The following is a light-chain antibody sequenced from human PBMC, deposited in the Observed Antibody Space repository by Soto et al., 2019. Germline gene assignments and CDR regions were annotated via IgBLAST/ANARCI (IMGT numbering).Light chain of an antibody. CDR1: SSNIGNNY. J-gene: IGLJ1*01. CDR3: GTWDSSLSAYV. V-gene: IGLV1-51*01. CDR2: DNN. Sequence: QSVLTQPPSVSAAPGQKVTISCSGSSSNIGNNYVSWYQQLPGTAPKLLIYDNNQRPSGIPDRFSGSKSGTSATLGITGLQTGDEADYYCGTWDSSLSAYVFGPGTKLTVL.